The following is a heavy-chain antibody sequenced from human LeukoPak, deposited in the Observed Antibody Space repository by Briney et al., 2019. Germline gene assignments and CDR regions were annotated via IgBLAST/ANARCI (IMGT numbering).Heavy chain of an antibody. CDR1: GFTFSSYA. V-gene: IGHV3-33*08. CDR3: ARDENGYSYGLYGMDV. D-gene: IGHD5-18*01. CDR2: IWYDGSNK. Sequence: GGSLRLSCAASGFTFSSYAMSWVRQAPGKGLEWVAVIWYDGSNKYYADSVKGRFTISRDNSKNTLYLQMNSLRAEDTAVYYCARDENGYSYGLYGMDVWGQGTTVTVSS. J-gene: IGHJ6*02.